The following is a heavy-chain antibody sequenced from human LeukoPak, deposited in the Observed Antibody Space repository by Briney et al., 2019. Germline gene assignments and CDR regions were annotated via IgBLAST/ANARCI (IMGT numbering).Heavy chain of an antibody. CDR2: IYYSGST. Sequence: PSETLSLTCTVSGGSISSYYWSWIRQPPGKGLEWIGYIYYSGSTNYNPSLKSRVTISVDTSKNQFSLKLSSVTAADTAVYYCARVVRGWCYYDSSGCGYYYYYMDVWGKGTTVTVSS. D-gene: IGHD3-22*01. CDR1: GGSISSYY. J-gene: IGHJ6*03. CDR3: ARVVRGWCYYDSSGCGYYYYYMDV. V-gene: IGHV4-59*12.